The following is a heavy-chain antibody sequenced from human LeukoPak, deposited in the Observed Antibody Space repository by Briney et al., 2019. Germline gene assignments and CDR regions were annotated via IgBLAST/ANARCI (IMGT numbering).Heavy chain of an antibody. V-gene: IGHV3-66*01. CDR1: GFNVNSNY. J-gene: IGHJ4*02. Sequence: GGSLRLSCTASGFNVNSNYMSWVRQVPGKGLEWVSVIFGGGGTHYADSVKGRFTISRDNAKNSLYLQMNSLRAEDTDVYYCARKSHLSTRIIAAPDYWGQGTLVTVSS. D-gene: IGHD6-13*01. CDR3: ARKSHLSTRIIAAPDY. CDR2: IFGGGGT.